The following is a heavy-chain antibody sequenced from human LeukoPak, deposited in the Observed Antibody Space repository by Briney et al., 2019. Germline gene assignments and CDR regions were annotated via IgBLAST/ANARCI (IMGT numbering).Heavy chain of an antibody. D-gene: IGHD3-22*01. CDR3: AKDLRSGYYYDSTLDY. J-gene: IGHJ4*02. CDR1: GFTFSSYG. CDR2: IWYDGSNK. V-gene: IGHV3-33*06. Sequence: PGRSLRLSCAASGFTFSSYGMHWVRQAPGKGLEWVAVIWYDGSNKCYADSVKGRFTISRDNSKNTLYLQMNSLRAEDTAVYYCAKDLRSGYYYDSTLDYWGQGTLVTVSS.